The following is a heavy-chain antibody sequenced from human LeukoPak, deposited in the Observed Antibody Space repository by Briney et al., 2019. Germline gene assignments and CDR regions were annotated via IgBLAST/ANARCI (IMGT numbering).Heavy chain of an antibody. CDR1: GGSISSGDYY. V-gene: IGHV4-30-4*08. CDR3: ARVPTYYYDSSGYYLDY. Sequence: SETLTLTCTVSGGSISSGDYYWSWIRQPPGKGLEWIGYIYYSGSTYYNPSLKSRVTISVDTSKNQFSLKLSSVTAADTAVYYCARVPTYYYDSSGYYLDYWGQGTLVTVSS. J-gene: IGHJ4*02. D-gene: IGHD3-22*01. CDR2: IYYSGST.